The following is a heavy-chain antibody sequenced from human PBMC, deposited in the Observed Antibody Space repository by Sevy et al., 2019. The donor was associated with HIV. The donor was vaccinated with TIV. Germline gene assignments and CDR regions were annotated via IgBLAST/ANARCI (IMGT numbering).Heavy chain of an antibody. D-gene: IGHD2-8*01. Sequence: GGSLRLSCAASGFTFSGHGMSWVRQAPGKGLEWVADIKPDGGEKYHVDSVKGRFTISRDNASDSLYLQMNSLRAEDTTVYYCSTDPIIVLLVTDGMDVWGQGTTVTVSS. CDR1: GFTFSGHG. V-gene: IGHV3-7*03. CDR3: STDPIIVLLVTDGMDV. J-gene: IGHJ6*02. CDR2: IKPDGGEK.